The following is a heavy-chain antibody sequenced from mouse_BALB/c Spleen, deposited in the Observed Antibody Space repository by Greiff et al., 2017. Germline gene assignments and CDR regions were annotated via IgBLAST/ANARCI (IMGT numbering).Heavy chain of an antibody. CDR1: GYAFTNYL. Sequence: VKLQQSGAELVRPGTSVKVSCKASGYAFTNYLIEWVKQRPGQGLEWIGVINPGSGGTNYNEKFKGKATLTADKSSSTAYMQLSSLTSEDSAVYYCTRDNRYYAMDYWGQGTSVTVSS. J-gene: IGHJ4*01. CDR2: INPGSGGT. CDR3: TRDNRYYAMDY. D-gene: IGHD2-14*01. V-gene: IGHV1-54*01.